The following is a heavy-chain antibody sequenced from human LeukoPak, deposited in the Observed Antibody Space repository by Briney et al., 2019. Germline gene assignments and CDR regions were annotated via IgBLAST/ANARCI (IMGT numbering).Heavy chain of an antibody. CDR3: EKPVYDILTGYYYMDV. J-gene: IGHJ6*03. Sequence: ASETLSLTCTVTGYSISSGYYWGWIRQPPGKGLEWLGIIYYSGSTYYNPSLKSRVTISVDTSENQFSLKLSSVTAADTAVYYCEKPVYDILTGYYYMDVWGKGTTVTISS. CDR1: GYSISSGYY. D-gene: IGHD3-9*01. V-gene: IGHV4-38-2*02. CDR2: IYYSGST.